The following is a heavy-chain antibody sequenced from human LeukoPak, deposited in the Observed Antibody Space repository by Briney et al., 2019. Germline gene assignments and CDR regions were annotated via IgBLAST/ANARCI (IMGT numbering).Heavy chain of an antibody. Sequence: GGSLRLSCAASGFTFSSYTMNWVRQAPGKGLEWVSSISSSSSYIYYADSVKGRFTISRDNSKNTLYLQMNSLRPEDTAVYYCAKEDLWFGELLYHSYFDYWGQGTLVTVSS. CDR1: GFTFSSYT. CDR2: ISSSSSYI. V-gene: IGHV3-21*01. CDR3: AKEDLWFGELLYHSYFDY. D-gene: IGHD3-10*01. J-gene: IGHJ4*02.